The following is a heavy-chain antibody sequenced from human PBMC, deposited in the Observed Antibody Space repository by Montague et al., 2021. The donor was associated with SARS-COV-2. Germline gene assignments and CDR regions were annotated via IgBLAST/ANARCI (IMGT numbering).Heavy chain of an antibody. V-gene: IGHV4-59*08. CDR3: ARRRERWSDAFDI. CDR1: GGSISSYY. J-gene: IGHJ3*02. Sequence: SETLSLTCTVSGGSISSYYWSWIRQPPGKGLEWIGYIYYSRSTNYNPSLKSRVTISVDTSKNQFSLKVRSVTAVDTAVYYCARRRERWSDAFDIWGQGTMVTVSS. D-gene: IGHD2-15*01. CDR2: IYYSRST.